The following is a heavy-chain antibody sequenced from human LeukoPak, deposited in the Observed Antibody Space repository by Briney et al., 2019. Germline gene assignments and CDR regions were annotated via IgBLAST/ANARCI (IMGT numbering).Heavy chain of an antibody. CDR2: ISSGGNTI. V-gene: IGHV3-48*03. CDR1: GFTFSSYE. J-gene: IGHJ4*02. Sequence: GGSLRLSCAASGFTFSSYEMNWVRQAPGKGLEWVSYISSGGNTIYYADSVKGRFTISRENAKNSLYLQMNSLRAEDTAVYYCAREGTAMVSFDYWGQGTLVTVSS. CDR3: AREGTAMVSFDY. D-gene: IGHD5-18*01.